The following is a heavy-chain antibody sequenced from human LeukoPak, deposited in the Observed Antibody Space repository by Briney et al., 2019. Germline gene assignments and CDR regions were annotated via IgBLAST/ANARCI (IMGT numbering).Heavy chain of an antibody. J-gene: IGHJ3*02. CDR1: GGSISSGSYY. Sequence: SETLSLTCTVSGGSISSGSYYWGWIRQPPGKGLEWIGSIYYSGSTYYNPSLKSRVTISVDTSKNQFSLKLSSVTAADTAVYYCARVRRDAFDIWGQGTMVTVSS. CDR2: IYYSGST. V-gene: IGHV4-39*07. CDR3: ARVRRDAFDI.